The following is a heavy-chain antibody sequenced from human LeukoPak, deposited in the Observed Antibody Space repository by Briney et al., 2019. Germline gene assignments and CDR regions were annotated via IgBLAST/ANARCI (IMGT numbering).Heavy chain of an antibody. CDR3: ARDPSQYYYGSGSSTFDY. CDR2: ISSSGTTI. CDR1: GFTFSSYS. J-gene: IGHJ4*02. Sequence: GGSLRLSCAASGFTFSSYSMNWVRQAPGKGLEWVPYISSSGTTIYYADSVKGRFTISRDNAKTSLYLQMNSLRAEDTAVYYCARDPSQYYYGSGSSTFDYWGQGTLVTVSS. V-gene: IGHV3-48*01. D-gene: IGHD3-10*01.